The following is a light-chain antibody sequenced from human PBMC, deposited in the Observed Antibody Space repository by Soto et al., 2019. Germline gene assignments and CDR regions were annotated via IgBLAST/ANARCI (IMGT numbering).Light chain of an antibody. CDR2: DVS. J-gene: IGLJ2*01. V-gene: IGLV2-14*03. CDR3: ISYRSTSTLVI. CDR1: GSDFVGYNY. Sequence: SQPSPLSGSPGQSINLSCPGTGSDFVGYNYVSWYQHHPGKAPKVMIYDVSNRPSGVSNRFSGSKSGNTASLTISGLQAEDEDNYYCISYRSTSTLVIFGGGTQLPAL.